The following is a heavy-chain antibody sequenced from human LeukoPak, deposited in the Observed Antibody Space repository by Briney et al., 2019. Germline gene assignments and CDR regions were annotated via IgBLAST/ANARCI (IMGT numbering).Heavy chain of an antibody. J-gene: IGHJ4*01. CDR1: GESISSYY. D-gene: IGHD5-24*01. Sequence: SETLSLTCAVYGESISSYYWSWIRQPPGKGLEWIGYIYYSGSTNYNPSLKSRVTISVDTSKNQFSLKLSSVTAADTAVYYCARHRVSREGYNYGDFDYWGXGTLXTVSS. CDR3: ARHRVSREGYNYGDFDY. CDR2: IYYSGST. V-gene: IGHV4-59*08.